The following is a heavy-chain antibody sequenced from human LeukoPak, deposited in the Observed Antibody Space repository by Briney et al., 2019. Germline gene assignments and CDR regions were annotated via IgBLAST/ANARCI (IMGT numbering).Heavy chain of an antibody. J-gene: IGHJ4*02. V-gene: IGHV4-4*07. CDR1: GGSISSYY. CDR2: IYTSGST. D-gene: IGHD4-17*01. Sequence: SETLSLTCTVSGGSISSYYWSWIRQPAGKGLEWIGRIYTSGSTNYNPSLKSRVTISVDTSKNQFSLKLSSVTAADTAVYYCARSDGDYVNSYYFDYWGQGTLVTVSS. CDR3: ARSDGDYVNSYYFDY.